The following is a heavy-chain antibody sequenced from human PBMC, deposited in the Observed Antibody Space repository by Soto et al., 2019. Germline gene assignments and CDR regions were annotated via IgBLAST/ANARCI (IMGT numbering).Heavy chain of an antibody. CDR1: AFSLSTGGVG. CDR3: IQSRCGGDCLQSYASYYYYGMDV. CDR2: IYWDDDK. Sequence: QITLKESGPTLVKPTQTLTLTCTFSAFSLSTGGVGVGWIRQPPGKALEWLALIYWDDDKRYSPSLRSRLTNNKDTSKNXVXLXMXXMDPVDTATYYCIQSRCGGDCLQSYASYYYYGMDVWGQGTTVTVSS. V-gene: IGHV2-5*02. D-gene: IGHD2-21*02. J-gene: IGHJ6*02.